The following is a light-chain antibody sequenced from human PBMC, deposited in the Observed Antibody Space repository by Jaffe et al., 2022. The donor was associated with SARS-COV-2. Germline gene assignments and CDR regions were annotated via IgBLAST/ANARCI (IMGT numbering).Light chain of an antibody. CDR2: GNI. J-gene: IGLJ3*02. CDR3: QSYDSSLSGSV. CDR1: SSNIGTDHD. Sequence: QSVLTQPPSVSGAPGQRVTISCTGSSSNIGTDHDVHWYQQLPGAAPKLLIYGNINRPAGVPDRFSGSKSGTSASLAITGLQAEDEADYYCQSYDSSLSGSVFGGGTKLTVL. V-gene: IGLV1-40*01.